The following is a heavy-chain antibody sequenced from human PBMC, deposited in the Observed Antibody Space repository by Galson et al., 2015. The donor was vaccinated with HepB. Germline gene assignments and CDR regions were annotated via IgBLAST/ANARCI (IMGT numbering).Heavy chain of an antibody. CDR3: ARESLSIVATTYYYYGMDV. J-gene: IGHJ6*02. Sequence: SVKVSCKASGYTFTGYYMHWVRQAPGQGLEWMGWINPNSGGTNYAQKFQGWVTMTRDTSISTAYMELSRLRSDDTAVYYCARESLSIVATTYYYYGMDVWGQGTTVTVSS. CDR1: GYTFTGYY. V-gene: IGHV1-2*04. CDR2: INPNSGGT. D-gene: IGHD5-12*01.